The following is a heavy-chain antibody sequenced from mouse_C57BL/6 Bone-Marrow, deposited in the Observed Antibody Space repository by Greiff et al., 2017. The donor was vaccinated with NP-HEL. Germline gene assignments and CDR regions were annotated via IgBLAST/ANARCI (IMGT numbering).Heavy chain of an antibody. CDR2: IRSKSNNYAT. J-gene: IGHJ3*01. CDR3: VRGYDYDALAWFAY. Sequence: DVMLVESGGGLVQPKGSLKLSCAASGFSFNTYAMNWVRQAPGKGLEWVARIRSKSNNYATYYADSVKDRFTISRDDSESMLYLQMNNLKTEDTAMYYCVRGYDYDALAWFAYWGQGTLVTVSA. CDR1: GFSFNTYA. V-gene: IGHV10-1*01. D-gene: IGHD2-4*01.